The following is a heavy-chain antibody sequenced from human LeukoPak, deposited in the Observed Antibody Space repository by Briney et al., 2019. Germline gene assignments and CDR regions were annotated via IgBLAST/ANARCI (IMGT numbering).Heavy chain of an antibody. V-gene: IGHV1-18*01. J-gene: IGHJ6*03. Sequence: ASVKVSCKASGYSFTSYGISWVRQAPGQGLEWMGWISAYNGNTNYAQKFQGRVTITRNTSISTAYMELSSLRSEDTAVYYCARGRGYCSGGSCLPYYYYYYYMDVWGKGTTVTVSS. CDR3: ARGRGYCSGGSCLPYYYYYYYMDV. D-gene: IGHD2-15*01. CDR2: ISAYNGNT. CDR1: GYSFTSYG.